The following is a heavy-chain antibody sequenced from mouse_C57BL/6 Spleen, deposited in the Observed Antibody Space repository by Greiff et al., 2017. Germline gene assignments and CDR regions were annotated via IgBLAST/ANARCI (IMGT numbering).Heavy chain of an antibody. CDR3: ARQLYYFDY. V-gene: IGHV5-9*01. CDR2: ISGGGGNT. J-gene: IGHJ2*01. Sequence: EVMLVESGGGLVKPGGSLKLSCAASGFTFSSYTMSWVRQTPEKRLEWVATISGGGGNTYYPDSVKGRFTISRDNAKNTLYLQMSSLRSEDTALYYCARQLYYFDYWGQGTTLTVSS. CDR1: GFTFSSYT.